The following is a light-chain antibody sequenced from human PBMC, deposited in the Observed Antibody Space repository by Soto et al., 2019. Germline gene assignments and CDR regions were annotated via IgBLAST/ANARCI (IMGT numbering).Light chain of an antibody. V-gene: IGLV2-14*01. Sequence: QSALTQPASVSGSPGQSITISCTGTSSDVGGYNYVSWYQQHPGKAPKLMIYDVSNRPSGVSNRFSGSKSGNTASLTISGLQAEDEADYYYSSYTSSSTLVVFGGGTNVTVL. CDR1: SSDVGGYNY. J-gene: IGLJ2*01. CDR3: SSYTSSSTLVV. CDR2: DVS.